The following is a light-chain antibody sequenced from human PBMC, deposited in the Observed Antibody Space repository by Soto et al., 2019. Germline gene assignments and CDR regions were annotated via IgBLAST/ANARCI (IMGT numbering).Light chain of an antibody. CDR2: DAS. Sequence: DIQMTQSPSSLSASVGDRVTITCQASQDISNYLNWYQQKPGKAPKLLIYDASNLETGVPSRFSGSGSGTDFTFTISILQPEDIATYYCQQYATAITFGQGTRLEIK. V-gene: IGKV1-33*01. CDR1: QDISNY. J-gene: IGKJ5*01. CDR3: QQYATAIT.